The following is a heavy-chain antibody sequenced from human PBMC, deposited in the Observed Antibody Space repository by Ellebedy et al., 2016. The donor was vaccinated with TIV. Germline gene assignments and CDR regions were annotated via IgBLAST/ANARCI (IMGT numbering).Heavy chain of an antibody. CDR1: GFTFSSYA. CDR3: AKDRTKTINWNPLLGWFDP. CDR2: ISYDGSNE. V-gene: IGHV3-30-3*01. D-gene: IGHD1-20*01. J-gene: IGHJ5*02. Sequence: GGSLRLXXAASGFTFSSYAVHWVRQAPGKGLEWVAVISYDGSNEYYADSVKGRFTIARDDSKNTLYLQMNSLRAEDTAVYYCAKDRTKTINWNPLLGWFDPWGQGTLVTVSP.